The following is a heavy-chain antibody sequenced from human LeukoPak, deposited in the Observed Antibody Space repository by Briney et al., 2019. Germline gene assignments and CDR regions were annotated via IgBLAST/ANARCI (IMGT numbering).Heavy chain of an antibody. CDR1: GGSFSGYY. CDR3: ARGSSVVDTAMVDY. V-gene: IGHV4-34*01. Sequence: SETLSLTCAVYGGSFSGYYWSWIRQPPGKGLEWIGEINHSGSTNYNPSLKSRVTISVDTSKNQFSLKLSSVTAADTAVYYCARGSSVVDTAMVDYWGQGTLVTVSS. CDR2: INHSGST. D-gene: IGHD5-18*01. J-gene: IGHJ4*02.